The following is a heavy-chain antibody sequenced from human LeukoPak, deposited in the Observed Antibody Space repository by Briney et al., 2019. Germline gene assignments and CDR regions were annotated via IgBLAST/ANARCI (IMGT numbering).Heavy chain of an antibody. V-gene: IGHV4-4*07. CDR3: AREIEMATQFDY. D-gene: IGHD5-24*01. CDR1: SGSITSHY. J-gene: IGHJ4*02. CDR2: ISTTGST. Sequence: SETLSLTCSVSSGSITSHYWSWVRQPAGKGLEWIGRISTTGSTNSNPSLKNRVTMSLDTPKNQVSLKLGSVTAADTAVYYCAREIEMATQFDYWGQGTLVTVSS.